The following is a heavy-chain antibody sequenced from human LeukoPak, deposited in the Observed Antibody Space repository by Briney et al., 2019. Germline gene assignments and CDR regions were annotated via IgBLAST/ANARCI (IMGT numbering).Heavy chain of an antibody. V-gene: IGHV3-7*01. J-gene: IGHJ4*02. Sequence: PGGSLRLSCAASGFTFSNFWMSWVRQAPGKGLEWVANIKVDGSEKYYADSVKGRFTISRDNAKNSLYLQMNNVRAEDTAVYYCARYSYKHDCWGQGTLVTVSS. CDR3: ARYSYKHDC. CDR1: GFTFSNFW. CDR2: IKVDGSEK. D-gene: IGHD2-15*01.